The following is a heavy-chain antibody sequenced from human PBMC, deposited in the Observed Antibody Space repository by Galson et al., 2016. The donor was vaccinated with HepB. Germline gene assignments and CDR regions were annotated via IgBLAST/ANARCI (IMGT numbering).Heavy chain of an antibody. V-gene: IGHV3-21*01. Sequence: VRQAPGKGLEWVSSISSSSTYIYYADSVKGRFTISRDNAKNSLYLQMNSLRADDTAVYYCARDTAMVTSDLWGQGTLVTVSS. CDR3: ARDTAMVTSDL. CDR2: ISSSSTYI. J-gene: IGHJ5*02. D-gene: IGHD5-18*01.